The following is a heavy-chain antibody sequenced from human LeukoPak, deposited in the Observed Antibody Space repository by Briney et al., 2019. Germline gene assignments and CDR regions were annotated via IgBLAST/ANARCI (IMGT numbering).Heavy chain of an antibody. CDR2: IKRKTDGGTT. CDR3: TTVDRWEPLNIDY. CDR1: GFTFTNAW. Sequence: GGSLRLSCAASGFTFTNAWMSWVRQAPGKGLEWVGRIKRKTDGGTTDYAAPVKGRFTISRDDSKNTLYLQMNSLKTEDTAVYYCTTVDRWEPLNIDYWGQGTLVTVSS. V-gene: IGHV3-15*01. J-gene: IGHJ4*02. D-gene: IGHD1-26*01.